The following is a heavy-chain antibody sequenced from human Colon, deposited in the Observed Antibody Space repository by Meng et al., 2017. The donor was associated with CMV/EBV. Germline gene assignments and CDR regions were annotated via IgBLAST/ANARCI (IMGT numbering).Heavy chain of an antibody. CDR2: INPSGGST. V-gene: IGHV1-46*01. J-gene: IGHJ5*02. CDR3: ARVSRVSSGAFDP. D-gene: IGHD3-10*01. Sequence: KASGDNFTTSFIHWVRQAPGQGLEAMGIINPSGGSTSYAQKFQGRVTMTTDTSTSTVYMELSSLRSDDTAVYYCARVSRVSSGAFDPWGQGTLVTVSS. CDR1: GDNFTTSF.